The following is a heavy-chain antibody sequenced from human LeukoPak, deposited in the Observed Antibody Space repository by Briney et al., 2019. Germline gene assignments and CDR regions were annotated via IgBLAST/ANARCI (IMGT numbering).Heavy chain of an antibody. CDR3: ARVKWVNYGMDV. D-gene: IGHD1-26*01. CDR2: IYYSGST. CDR1: GGSISSYY. Sequence: SETLSLTCTVSGGSISSYYWSWIRQPPGKGLEWIGYIYYSGSTNYNPSLKSRVTISVDTSKNQFSLKLSSVTAADTAVYYCARVKWVNYGMDVWGPGTTVTVSS. V-gene: IGHV4-59*01. J-gene: IGHJ6*02.